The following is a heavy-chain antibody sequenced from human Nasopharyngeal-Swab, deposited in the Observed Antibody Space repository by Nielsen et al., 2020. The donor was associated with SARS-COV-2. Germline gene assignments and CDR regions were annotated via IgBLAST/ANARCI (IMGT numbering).Heavy chain of an antibody. Sequence: GESLKISCKGSGYSFTSYWIGWVRQMPGKGLEWMGIIYPGYSGTRYSPSFQGQVTISADTSISTAYLQWSSLKASDTAVYYCARNMGYFHTSIWLDPWGQGTLVTVSS. CDR2: IYPGYSGT. D-gene: IGHD2/OR15-2a*01. J-gene: IGHJ5*02. V-gene: IGHV5-51*01. CDR1: GYSFTSYW. CDR3: ARNMGYFHTSIWLDP.